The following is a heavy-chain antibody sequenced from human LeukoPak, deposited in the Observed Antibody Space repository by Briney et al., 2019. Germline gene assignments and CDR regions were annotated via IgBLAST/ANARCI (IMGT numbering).Heavy chain of an antibody. J-gene: IGHJ5*02. CDR1: GFTFSSYW. CDR3: ARDRVLWFGEPAGFDP. CDR2: INSDGSST. V-gene: IGHV3-74*01. Sequence: PGGSLRLSCAASGFTFSSYWMHWVRQAPGKGLGWVSRINSDGSSTSYADSVKGRFTISRDNAKNTLYLQMNSLRAEDTAVYYCARDRVLWFGEPAGFDPWGQGTLVTVSS. D-gene: IGHD3-10*01.